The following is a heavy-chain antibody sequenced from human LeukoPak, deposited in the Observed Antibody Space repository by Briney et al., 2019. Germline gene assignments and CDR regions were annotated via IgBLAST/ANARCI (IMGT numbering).Heavy chain of an antibody. Sequence: SETLSLTCTVSGYSISSGYYWGWIRQPPGKGLEWIGSIYHSGSTYYNPSLKSRVTISVDTSKNQFSLKLSSVTAADTAVYYCARANSVEDTAWWFDPWGQGTLVTVSS. J-gene: IGHJ5*02. CDR1: GYSISSGYY. D-gene: IGHD4-23*01. V-gene: IGHV4-38-2*02. CDR2: IYHSGST. CDR3: ARANSVEDTAWWFDP.